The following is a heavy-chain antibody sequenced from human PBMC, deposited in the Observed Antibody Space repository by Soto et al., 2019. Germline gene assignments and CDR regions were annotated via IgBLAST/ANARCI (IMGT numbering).Heavy chain of an antibody. V-gene: IGHV3-7*04. CDR3: ARDPDAYCSGGSCYSCIAFXI. Sequence: GGSLRLSCAASGFTFSNYWMNWVRQAPGKGLEWVANIKQDGSEKYYVDSVKGRFTISRDNAKNSLYLQMNSLRAEDTAVYYCARDPDAYCSGGSCYSCIAFXIWGQGTMVTVS. J-gene: IGHJ3*02. D-gene: IGHD2-15*01. CDR1: GFTFSNYW. CDR2: IKQDGSEK.